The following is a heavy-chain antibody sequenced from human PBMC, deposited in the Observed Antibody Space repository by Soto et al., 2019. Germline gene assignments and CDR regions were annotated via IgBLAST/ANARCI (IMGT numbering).Heavy chain of an antibody. CDR2: IIPIFGTA. CDR1: GGTFSSYA. D-gene: IGHD2-15*01. V-gene: IGHV1-69*13. CDR3: ARGYCSGGSCYTWTQDYYYGMDV. Sequence: SVKVSCKASGGTFSSYAISWVRQAPGQGLEWMGGIIPIFGTANYAQKFQGRVTITADESTSTAYMELSSLRSEDTAVYYCARGYCSGGSCYTWTQDYYYGMDVWGQGTTVTVSS. J-gene: IGHJ6*02.